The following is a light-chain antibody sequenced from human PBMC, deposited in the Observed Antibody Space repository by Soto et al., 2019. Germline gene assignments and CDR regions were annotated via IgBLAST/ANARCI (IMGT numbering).Light chain of an antibody. CDR2: KAS. CDR1: QSISSW. V-gene: IGKV1-5*03. Sequence: DIQMTQSPSTLSAPVGDRVTITCRAGQSISSWLAWYQQKPGKAPHLLIYKASSLESGVPSRFSGSGSGTEFTLTISSLQPDDFATYYCQQYNTYSPTFGQGTKVDIK. CDR3: QQYNTYSPT. J-gene: IGKJ1*01.